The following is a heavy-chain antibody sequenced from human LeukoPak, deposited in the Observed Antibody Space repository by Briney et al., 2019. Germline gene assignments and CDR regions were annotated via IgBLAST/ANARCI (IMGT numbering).Heavy chain of an antibody. Sequence: ASVKVSCTASGYTFTTYAMHWVRQAPGQRLEWMGWINAGNGNTKYSQKFQARVTITRDTSATTAYMELSSLRSEDTAVYYCARDPIGSRWPYYFDYWGQGTLVTVSS. CDR2: INAGNGNT. CDR3: ARDPIGSRWPYYFDY. J-gene: IGHJ4*02. V-gene: IGHV1-3*01. D-gene: IGHD6-13*01. CDR1: GYTFTTYA.